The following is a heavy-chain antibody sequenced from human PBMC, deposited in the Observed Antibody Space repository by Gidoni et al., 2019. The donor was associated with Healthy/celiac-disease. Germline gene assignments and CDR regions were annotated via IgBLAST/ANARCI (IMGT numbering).Heavy chain of an antibody. CDR1: GFTFSSYG. Sequence: QVQLVESGGGVVPPGRSLRLSCAASGFTFSSYGMQWVRQAPGKGLECVAVIWYDGSNKYYADSVKGRFTISRDNSKNTLYLQMNSLRAEDTAVYYCARDGYCSGGSCTPDYYYYYMDVWGKGTTVTVSS. D-gene: IGHD2-15*01. CDR3: ARDGYCSGGSCTPDYYYYYMDV. V-gene: IGHV3-33*01. CDR2: IWYDGSNK. J-gene: IGHJ6*03.